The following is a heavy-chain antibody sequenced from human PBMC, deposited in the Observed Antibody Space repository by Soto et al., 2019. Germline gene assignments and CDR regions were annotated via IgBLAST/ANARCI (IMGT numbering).Heavy chain of an antibody. Sequence: GGSLRLSCAASGCTFSSYWMHWVRQVPWKGLVWVSRINSDGRITTYADSVKGRFTVSRDNAKNTLYLEMNSLRPEDTAVYYCARVGTGYYYKDVWGKGTTLTISS. D-gene: IGHD1-1*01. J-gene: IGHJ6*03. CDR1: GCTFSSYW. CDR3: ARVGTGYYYKDV. V-gene: IGHV3-74*01. CDR2: INSDGRIT.